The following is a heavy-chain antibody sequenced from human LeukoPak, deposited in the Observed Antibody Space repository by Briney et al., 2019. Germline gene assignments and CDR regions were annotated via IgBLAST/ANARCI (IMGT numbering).Heavy chain of an antibody. Sequence: GASVKVSCKASGGTFSSYAISWVRQAPGQGLEWMGGIIPIFGTANYAQKFQGRVTITADKSTSTAYMELSSLRSEDTAVYYCARGLLWFGDYYYYYMDVWGKGTTVTVSS. J-gene: IGHJ6*03. CDR2: IIPIFGTA. D-gene: IGHD3-10*01. V-gene: IGHV1-69*06. CDR3: ARGLLWFGDYYYYYMDV. CDR1: GGTFSSYA.